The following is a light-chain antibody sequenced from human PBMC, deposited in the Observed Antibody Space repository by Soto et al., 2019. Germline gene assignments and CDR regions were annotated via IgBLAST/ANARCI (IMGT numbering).Light chain of an antibody. CDR2: EVN. J-gene: IGLJ1*01. CDR1: SSDVGSYNL. V-gene: IGLV2-23*02. Sequence: QSALTQPASVSGSPGQSITISCTGTSSDVGSYNLVSWYQQHPGKAPKLIIYEVNKRPSGISNRFSGSESGNTASLTISGLQPEDEADYYCCSYASRDTYVFGTGTKVTVL. CDR3: CSYASRDTYV.